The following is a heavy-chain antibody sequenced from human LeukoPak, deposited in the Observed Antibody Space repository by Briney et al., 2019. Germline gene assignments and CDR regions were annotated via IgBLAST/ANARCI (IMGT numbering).Heavy chain of an antibody. D-gene: IGHD4-23*01. CDR2: IYSGGST. V-gene: IGHV3-66*01. Sequence: GGSLRLSCAASGFPVSSNYMSWVRQAPGKGLEWVSVIYSGGSTYYADSVEGRFTISRDNSNNTLNLQMNSLRAEDAAVYYCASDYGGSSPFDYWGQGTRVTVSA. CDR3: ASDYGGSSPFDY. CDR1: GFPVSSNY. J-gene: IGHJ4*02.